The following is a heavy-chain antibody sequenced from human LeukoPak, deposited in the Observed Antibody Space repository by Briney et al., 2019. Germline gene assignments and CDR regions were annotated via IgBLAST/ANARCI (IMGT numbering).Heavy chain of an antibody. V-gene: IGHV1-18*01. CDR2: ISTSTGDT. CDR3: ARDNDSRDPPHFDY. CDR1: GYSFILYG. J-gene: IGHJ4*02. D-gene: IGHD3-16*01. Sequence: ASVKVSCKTSGYSFILYGISWVRQAPGQGPEWMGWISTSTGDTKYTQKFQGRVTLTTDTSTSTAYMELSSLRSDDTAVYYCARDNDSRDPPHFDYWGQGTLVTVSS.